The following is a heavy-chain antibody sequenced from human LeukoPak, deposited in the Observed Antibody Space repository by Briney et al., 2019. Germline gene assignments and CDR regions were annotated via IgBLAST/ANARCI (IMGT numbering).Heavy chain of an antibody. CDR3: AKASAGSSWYLGDDY. J-gene: IGHJ4*02. D-gene: IGHD6-13*01. CDR1: GFTFSSYR. V-gene: IGHV3-7*03. CDR2: IKQDGSEK. Sequence: PGGSLRLSCAASGFTFSSYRMSWVRQAPGKGLEWVANIKQDGSEKYYVDSVKGRFTISRDNAKNSLYLQMNSLRAEDTAVYYCAKASAGSSWYLGDDYWGQGTLVTVSS.